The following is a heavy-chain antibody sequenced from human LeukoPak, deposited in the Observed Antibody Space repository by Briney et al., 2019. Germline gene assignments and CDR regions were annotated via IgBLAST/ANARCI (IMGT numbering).Heavy chain of an antibody. CDR2: IYSGGST. Sequence: EGSLRLSCAPSGFSDSSDYMRWVRQATGKGLGWVSIIYSGGSTYYADSVKGRFTISRDKSKNTVHLQMKSLRAEDTAVYCCATGDPGFAWGQGSLVAVCS. V-gene: IGHV3-66*01. CDR1: GFSDSSDY. D-gene: IGHD3-10*01. CDR3: ATGDPGFA. J-gene: IGHJ5*02.